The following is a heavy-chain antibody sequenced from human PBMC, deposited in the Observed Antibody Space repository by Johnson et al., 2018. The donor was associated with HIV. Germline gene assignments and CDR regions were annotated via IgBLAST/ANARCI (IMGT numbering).Heavy chain of an antibody. CDR3: TRDRGSGWYWDAFDI. V-gene: IGHV3-49*03. D-gene: IGHD6-19*01. CDR2: IRSKAYGGTT. Sequence: VQLVESGGGLVQPGRSLRLSCTASGFTFGDYAMSWFRQAPGKGLEWVGFIRSKAYGGTTEYAASAKGRFTISRDDSKSIAYLQMNSLKTDDTAVYYCTRDRGSGWYWDAFDIWGQGTMITVSS. J-gene: IGHJ3*02. CDR1: GFTFGDYA.